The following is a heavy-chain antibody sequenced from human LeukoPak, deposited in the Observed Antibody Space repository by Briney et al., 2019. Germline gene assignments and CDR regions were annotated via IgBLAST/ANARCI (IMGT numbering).Heavy chain of an antibody. J-gene: IGHJ4*02. CDR3: ARDLRDVVVMGLLDY. CDR1: GFTFSSYA. D-gene: IGHD2-21*01. V-gene: IGHV3-64*01. Sequence: GGSLRLSCAASGFTFSSYAMHWVRQAPGKGLEYVSAISSNGGSTYYANSVKGRFTISRDNSKNTLYLQMGSLRAEDMAVYYCARDLRDVVVMGLLDYWGQGTLVTVSS. CDR2: ISSNGGST.